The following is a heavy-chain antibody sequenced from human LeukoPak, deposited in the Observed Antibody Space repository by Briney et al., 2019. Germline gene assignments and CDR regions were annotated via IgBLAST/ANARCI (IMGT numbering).Heavy chain of an antibody. Sequence: GGSLRLSCAAAGFTFSDYGMNWVRQAPGKGLEWVSGISGSGISTYYADSVKGRFTISRDNSKNTLYLQMNSLRAEDTAVYYCARDRWIQLWFEDYYYMDVWGKGTTVTISS. CDR1: GFTFSDYG. D-gene: IGHD5-18*01. J-gene: IGHJ6*03. CDR2: ISGSGIST. CDR3: ARDRWIQLWFEDYYYMDV. V-gene: IGHV3-23*01.